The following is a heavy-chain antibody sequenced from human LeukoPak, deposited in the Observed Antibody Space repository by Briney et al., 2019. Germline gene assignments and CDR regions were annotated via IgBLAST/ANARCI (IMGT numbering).Heavy chain of an antibody. CDR2: TYYRFKWYN. J-gene: IGHJ4*02. V-gene: IGHV6-1*01. CDR3: ARGGIGYCSTTSCYFDS. CDR1: GDSVSTNSAA. Sequence: SQTLSLTCAISGDSVSTNSAAWNWIRQSPSRGLEWLGRTYYRFKWYNDYAVSVKSRITINPDTSKNQFSLLLNSVTPEDTAVYYCARGGIGYCSTTSCYFDSWGQGTLVTVSS. D-gene: IGHD2-2*01.